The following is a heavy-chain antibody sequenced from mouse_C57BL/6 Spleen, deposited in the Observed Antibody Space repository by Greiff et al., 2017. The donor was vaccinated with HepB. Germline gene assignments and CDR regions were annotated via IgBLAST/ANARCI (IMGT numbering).Heavy chain of an antibody. V-gene: IGHV5-6*01. CDR2: ISSGGSYT. J-gene: IGHJ2*01. CDR1: GFTFSSYG. CDR3: ARQHGYDAFFDY. D-gene: IGHD2-2*01. Sequence: EVKVVESGGDLVKPGGSLKLSCAASGFTFSSYGMSWVRQTPDKRLEWVATISSGGSYTYYPDSVKGRFTISRDNAKNTLYLQMSSLKSEDTAMYYCARQHGYDAFFDYWGQGTTLTVSS.